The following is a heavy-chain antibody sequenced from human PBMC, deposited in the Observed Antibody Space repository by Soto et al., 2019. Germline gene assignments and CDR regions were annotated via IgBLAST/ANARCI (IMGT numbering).Heavy chain of an antibody. J-gene: IGHJ3*02. CDR1: GGSISSGDDY. D-gene: IGHD3-22*01. CDR3: ARHRFDYDSSDSVPIPQGFDI. Sequence: QVQLQESGPGLVKPSQTLSLTCTVSGGSISSGDDYWSWIRQPPGKGLARNGFIYYSGSIYYNPSLKSRVTISVDTSKNQFSLKLSSVTATDTAMYYCARHRFDYDSSDSVPIPQGFDIWGQGTRVTVSS. V-gene: IGHV4-30-4*01. CDR2: IYYSGSI.